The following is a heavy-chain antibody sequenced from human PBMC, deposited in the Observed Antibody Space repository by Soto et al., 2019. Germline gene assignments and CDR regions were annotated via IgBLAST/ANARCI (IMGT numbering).Heavy chain of an antibody. CDR2: INAGDGDT. CDR1: GYTFTKYT. D-gene: IGHD3-9*01. V-gene: IGHV1-3*01. Sequence: ASVKVSCKASGYTFTKYTSHWVRQAPGQRLEWMGWINAGDGDTKYSQNFHDRVTLSKDTSATTAYMEVSSLTSEDTAVYYCARRGTFYDILTGYYSPEYYFDFWGQGTLVTVSS. J-gene: IGHJ4*02. CDR3: ARRGTFYDILTGYYSPEYYFDF.